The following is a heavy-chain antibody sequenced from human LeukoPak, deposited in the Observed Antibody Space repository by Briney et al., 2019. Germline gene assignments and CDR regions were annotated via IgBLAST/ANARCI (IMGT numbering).Heavy chain of an antibody. CDR1: GFTFSSYA. CDR2: ISGSGGAT. V-gene: IGHV3-23*01. D-gene: IGHD6-13*01. CDR3: ARAFPTYSIAPGFTGY. Sequence: PGGSLRLSCAASGFTFSSYAMTWVRQAPGKGLEWVSAISGSGGATYYADSVKGRFTISRDNSKNTLYLQMNSLRAEDTAVYYCARAFPTYSIAPGFTGYWGQGTLVTVSS. J-gene: IGHJ4*02.